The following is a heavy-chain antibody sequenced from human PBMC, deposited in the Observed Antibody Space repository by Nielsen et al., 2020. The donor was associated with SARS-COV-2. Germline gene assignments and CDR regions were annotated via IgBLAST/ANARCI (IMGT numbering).Heavy chain of an antibody. J-gene: IGHJ4*02. CDR2: INSSGIT. D-gene: IGHD6-19*01. Sequence: SETLSLTCAVSGGSISSGHWWSWVRQSPGKGLEWIGEINSSGITNYNPSLNRRVTISLDKSQNHFSLKIQSVTAADTALYYCSKGYSNGWYVGNYWGQGALVTVSS. CDR1: GGSISSGHW. V-gene: IGHV4-4*02. CDR3: SKGYSNGWYVGNY.